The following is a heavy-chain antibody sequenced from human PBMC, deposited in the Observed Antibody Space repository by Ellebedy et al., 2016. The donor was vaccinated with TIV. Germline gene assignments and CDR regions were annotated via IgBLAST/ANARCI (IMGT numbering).Heavy chain of an antibody. CDR1: GFTVSSNY. J-gene: IGHJ6*02. D-gene: IGHD4-17*01. V-gene: IGHV3-53*05. CDR2: IYSGGDT. Sequence: PGGSLRLSCAASGFTVSSNYMSWVRQAPGKGLEWVSVIYSGGDTYYADSVKGRFTISRDNSKNTLDLQMNSLRAEDTAVYYCAKALDYGDGYGMNVWGQGTTVTVSS. CDR3: AKALDYGDGYGMNV.